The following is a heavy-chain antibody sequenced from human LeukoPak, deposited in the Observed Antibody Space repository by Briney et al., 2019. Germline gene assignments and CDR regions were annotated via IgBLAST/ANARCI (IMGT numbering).Heavy chain of an antibody. CDR1: GYTFTSYD. CDR2: MNPNSGNT. CDR3: AREESLTAAGTLGYYYGMDV. J-gene: IGHJ6*02. Sequence: ASVTVSCKASGYTFTSYDINWVRQATGQGLEWMGWMNPNSGNTGYAQKFQGRVTMTRNTSISTAYMELSSLRAEDTAVYYCAREESLTAAGTLGYYYGMDVWGQGTTVTVSS. V-gene: IGHV1-8*01. D-gene: IGHD6-13*01.